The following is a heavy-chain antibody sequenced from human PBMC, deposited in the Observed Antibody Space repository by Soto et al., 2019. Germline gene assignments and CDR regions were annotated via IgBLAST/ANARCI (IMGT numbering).Heavy chain of an antibody. D-gene: IGHD3-3*01. CDR2: MNPNSGNT. V-gene: IGHV1-8*01. J-gene: IGHJ4*02. Sequence: ASVKVSCKASGYTFTSYDINWVRQATGQGLEWMGWMNPNSGNTGYAQKFQGRVTMTRNTSISTVYMELSSLRSEDTAVYYCARSPSSYYDFWSGYFRYYFDYWGQGTLVTVSS. CDR1: GYTFTSYD. CDR3: ARSPSSYYDFWSGYFRYYFDY.